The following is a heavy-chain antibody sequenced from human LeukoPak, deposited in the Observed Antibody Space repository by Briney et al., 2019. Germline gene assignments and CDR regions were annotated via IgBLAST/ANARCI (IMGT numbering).Heavy chain of an antibody. D-gene: IGHD2-15*01. Sequence: SETLSLTCAVCGGSFSGYYWSWIRQPPGKGLEWIGEINHSGSTNYNPSLKSRVTISVDTSKNQFSLKLSSVTAADTAVYYCARDRRYCSGGSCYRLYGMDVWGQGATVTVSS. CDR1: GGSFSGYY. CDR2: INHSGST. CDR3: ARDRRYCSGGSCYRLYGMDV. V-gene: IGHV4-34*01. J-gene: IGHJ6*02.